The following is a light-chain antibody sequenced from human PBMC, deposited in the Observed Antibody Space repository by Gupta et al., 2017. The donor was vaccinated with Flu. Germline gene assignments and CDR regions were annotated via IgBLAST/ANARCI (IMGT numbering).Light chain of an antibody. Sequence: PPALSASAGERVTIAFRGSQIINTDLNWYQQKAGKAPKILIYAASTIQSGVPSRFSGSGSGTDFTLTISRLEPDDFAIYYCEQCERSPYTFGQGTKLEIK. J-gene: IGKJ2*01. V-gene: IGKV1-39*01. CDR1: QIINTD. CDR3: EQCERSPYT. CDR2: AAS.